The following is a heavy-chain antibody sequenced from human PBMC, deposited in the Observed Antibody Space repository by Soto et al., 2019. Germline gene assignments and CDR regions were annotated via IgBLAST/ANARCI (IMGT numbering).Heavy chain of an antibody. CDR3: ASYYYDSSGYYYVPGVY. V-gene: IGHV4-39*01. CDR2: IYYSGST. D-gene: IGHD3-22*01. Sequence: SETLSLTCTVSGGSISSSSYYWGWIRQPPGKGLEWIGSIYYSGSTYYNTSLKNRVTKSVDTSKNYFSLKLSSVTAADTAVYYCASYYYDSSGYYYVPGVYWGQGTLVTVSS. CDR1: GGSISSSSYY. J-gene: IGHJ4*02.